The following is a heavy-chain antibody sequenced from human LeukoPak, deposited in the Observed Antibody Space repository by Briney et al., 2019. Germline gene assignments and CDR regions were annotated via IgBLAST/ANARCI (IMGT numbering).Heavy chain of an antibody. Sequence: VGSLRLSCAASGVTVTGNYMSCVREAPREGLEWGLVIYIGGNTYYADSVKGRFTISRDNSKNTLYLQMNSLRAEDTAVYYCARDGIAVAGTARYYYYGMDVWGQGTTVTVSS. D-gene: IGHD6-19*01. J-gene: IGHJ6*02. CDR1: GVTVTGNY. CDR3: ARDGIAVAGTARYYYYGMDV. CDR2: IYIGGNT. V-gene: IGHV3-66*01.